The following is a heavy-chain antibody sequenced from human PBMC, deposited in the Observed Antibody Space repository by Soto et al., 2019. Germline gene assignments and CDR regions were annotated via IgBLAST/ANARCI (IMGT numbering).Heavy chain of an antibody. Sequence: QVQLQQSGPGLMKPSQTLSLTCAISGDSVSSHGVAWNWIRLSPSRGLEWLGRTYYESKWNNDYSASVKSRITINPDTSKNQFSLQLNFVTPEDTAVYYCARGIRSAFDHWGQGTLVTVSS. CDR2: TYYESKWNN. CDR1: GDSVSSHGVA. CDR3: ARGIRSAFDH. V-gene: IGHV6-1*01. J-gene: IGHJ4*02. D-gene: IGHD2-15*01.